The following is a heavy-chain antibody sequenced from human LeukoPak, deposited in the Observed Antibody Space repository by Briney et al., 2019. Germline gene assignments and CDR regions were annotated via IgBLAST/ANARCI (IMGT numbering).Heavy chain of an antibody. CDR2: IYHSGST. CDR3: ARNPHDSSGYSRGIDY. J-gene: IGHJ4*02. CDR1: GYSISSGYC. D-gene: IGHD3-22*01. V-gene: IGHV4-38-2*01. Sequence: PSETLSLTCAVSGYSISSGYCCGWIRQPPGKGLEWIGSIYHSGSTYYNPSLKSRVTISVDTSKNQFSLKLCSVTAADTAVYYCARNPHDSSGYSRGIDYWGQGTLVTVSS.